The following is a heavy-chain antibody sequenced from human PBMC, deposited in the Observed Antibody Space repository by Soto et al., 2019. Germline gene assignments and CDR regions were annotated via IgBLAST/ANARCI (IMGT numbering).Heavy chain of an antibody. CDR1: GFTFSSYD. V-gene: IGHV3-13*04. CDR2: IGTAGDT. CDR3: ARGGGRVAPPYFDP. D-gene: IGHD3-16*01. J-gene: IGHJ5*02. Sequence: EVQLVESGGGLVQPGGSLRLASAACGFTFSSYDMHWVRQATGKGLEWVSAIGTAGDTYYPGSVKGRFTISRENAKNSLYLQMNSLRAGDTAVYYCARGGGRVAPPYFDPWGQGTLVTVSS.